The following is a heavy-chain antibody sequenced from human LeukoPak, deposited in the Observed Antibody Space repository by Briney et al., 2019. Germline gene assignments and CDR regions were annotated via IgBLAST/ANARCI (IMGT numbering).Heavy chain of an antibody. CDR2: INHSGST. V-gene: IGHV4-34*01. Sequence: SETLSLTCAVYGGSFSGYYWSWIRQPPGKGLEWIGEINHSGSTNYNPSLKSRVTISVDTSKNQFSLKLSSVTAADTAVYYCASLYYDILTGYFDYWGQGTLVTVSS. J-gene: IGHJ4*02. CDR3: ASLYYDILTGYFDY. D-gene: IGHD3-9*01. CDR1: GGSFSGYY.